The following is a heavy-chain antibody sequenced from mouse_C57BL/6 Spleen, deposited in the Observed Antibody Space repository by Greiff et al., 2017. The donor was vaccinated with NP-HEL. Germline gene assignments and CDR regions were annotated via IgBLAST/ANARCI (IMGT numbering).Heavy chain of an antibody. Sequence: QVQLQQPGAELVKPGASVKMSCKASGYTFTSYWITWVKQRPGQGLEWIGDIYPGSGSTNYNEKFKSKATLTVDTSSSTAYMQLSSLTSEDSAVYYCAKFITTVAPFDYWGQGTTLTVSS. J-gene: IGHJ2*01. CDR1: GYTFTSYW. D-gene: IGHD1-1*01. V-gene: IGHV1-55*01. CDR2: IYPGSGST. CDR3: AKFITTVAPFDY.